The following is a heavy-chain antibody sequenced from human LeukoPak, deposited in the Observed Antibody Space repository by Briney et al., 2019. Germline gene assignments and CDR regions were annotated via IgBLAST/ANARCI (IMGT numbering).Heavy chain of an antibody. D-gene: IGHD4/OR15-4a*01. CDR1: GGSISSYY. CDR2: IYYSGIT. CDR3: ARGGANYGWYFDL. V-gene: IGHV4-59*01. J-gene: IGHJ2*01. Sequence: SETLSLTCTVPGGSISSYYWSWIRQPPGKGLEWIGYIYYSGITNYNPSLKSRVTLSVDTSKNQFSLKLSSVTAADTAVYYCARGGANYGWYFDLWGRGILVTVSS.